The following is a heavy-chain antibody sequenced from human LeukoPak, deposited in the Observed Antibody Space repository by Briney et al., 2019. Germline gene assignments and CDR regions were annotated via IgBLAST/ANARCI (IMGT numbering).Heavy chain of an antibody. CDR1: GGSISSGSYY. CDR2: IYYSGTT. D-gene: IGHD3-22*01. V-gene: IGHV4-61*01. J-gene: IGHJ5*02. Sequence: SETLSLTCTVSGGSISSGSYYWSWIRQPPGKGLEWIGYIYYSGTTNYNPSLKSRVTIGVDTSKNQFSLKLTAVTAADTAVYYCVREWRGGYYDSSGPNWFDPWGQGTLVTVSS. CDR3: VREWRGGYYDSSGPNWFDP.